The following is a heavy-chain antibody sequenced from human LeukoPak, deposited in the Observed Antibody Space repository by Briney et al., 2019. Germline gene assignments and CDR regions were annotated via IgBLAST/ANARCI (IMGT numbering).Heavy chain of an antibody. D-gene: IGHD2-15*01. CDR1: GGSFSGYY. CDR2: INHSGST. Sequence: PSETLSLTCAVYGGSFSGYYWSWIRQPPGKGLEWIGEINHSGSTNYNPSLKSRVTISVDTSKHQFSLKLSSVTAADTAVYYCARWGVGYCSGGSCTKRDYWGQGTLVTVSS. J-gene: IGHJ4*02. CDR3: ARWGVGYCSGGSCTKRDY. V-gene: IGHV4-34*01.